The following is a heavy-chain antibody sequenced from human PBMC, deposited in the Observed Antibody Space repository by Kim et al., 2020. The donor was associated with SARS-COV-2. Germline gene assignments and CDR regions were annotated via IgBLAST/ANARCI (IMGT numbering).Heavy chain of an antibody. V-gene: IGHV3-53*01. CDR1: GFNVSGNY. CDR2: TYSAATT. CDR3: ARGDNVNGISFYYCDYG. D-gene: IGHD2-8*01. Sequence: GGSLRLSCAASGFNVSGNYMSWVRQAPGKGLEWVSVTYSAATTFYSDSVRGRFTTSRHNSKNTLHLQMNNLRADDTAVYYCARGDNVNGISFYYCDYG. J-gene: IGHJ6*01.